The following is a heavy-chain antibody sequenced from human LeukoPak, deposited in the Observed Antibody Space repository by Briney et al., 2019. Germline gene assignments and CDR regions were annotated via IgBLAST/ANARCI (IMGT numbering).Heavy chain of an antibody. V-gene: IGHV3-74*01. J-gene: IGHJ4*02. CDR3: ARTPYYYDSSGYYYDY. CDR1: GFTFSSYW. Sequence: GRSLRLSCAAPGFTFSSYWMHWVRQAPGKGLVWVSRTNSDGSSTSYADSVKGRFTISRDNAKNMLYLQMSSLRAEDTAVYYCARTPYYYDSSGYYYDYWGQGTLVTVSS. D-gene: IGHD3-22*01. CDR2: TNSDGSST.